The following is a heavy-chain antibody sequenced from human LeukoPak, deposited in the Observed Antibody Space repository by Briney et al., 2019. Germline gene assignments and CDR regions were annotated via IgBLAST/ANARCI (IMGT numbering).Heavy chain of an antibody. CDR1: GFTFSSYA. CDR3: ARVGYSGYNYDY. J-gene: IGHJ4*02. CDR2: ISGSGDST. V-gene: IGHV3-23*01. D-gene: IGHD5-12*01. Sequence: GGSLRLSCEASGFTFSSYAMSWVRQAPGKGLEWVSVISGSGDSTYYADSVEGRCTSSRDNSKDALYLQMNSLRAEDTAVYYCARVGYSGYNYDYWGQGTLVTVSS.